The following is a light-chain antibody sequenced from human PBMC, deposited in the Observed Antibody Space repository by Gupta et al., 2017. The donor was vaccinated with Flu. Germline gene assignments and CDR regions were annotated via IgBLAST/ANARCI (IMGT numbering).Light chain of an antibody. CDR1: QSVSSSY. V-gene: IGKV3-20*01. CDR2: VAS. Sequence: EIVLTQSPRTLSLSPGERATLSCRASQSVSSSYLAWYQQKPGQAPRLLIHVASSRANGITDRSSGSGSGTDFTLTSIRLERQDLAVYYCQQYCSSRTFGQGTKVEIK. J-gene: IGKJ1*01. CDR3: QQYCSSRT.